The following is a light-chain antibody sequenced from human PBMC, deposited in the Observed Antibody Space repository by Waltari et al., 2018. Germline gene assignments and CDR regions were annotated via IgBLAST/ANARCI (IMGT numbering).Light chain of an antibody. CDR3: NSRDSSGNHWV. Sequence: SSELTQDPAVSVALGQTVRITCQGDSLRSYHASWYQQKPGQAPVLVIYGKNNRPSGIPDRFSGSRSGNTASLTITGAQAEDEADYYCNSRDSSGNHWVFGGGTKLTVL. J-gene: IGLJ3*02. CDR2: GKN. V-gene: IGLV3-19*01. CDR1: SLRSYH.